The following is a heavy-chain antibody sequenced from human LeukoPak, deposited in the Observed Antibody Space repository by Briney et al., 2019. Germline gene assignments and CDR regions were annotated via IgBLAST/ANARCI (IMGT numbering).Heavy chain of an antibody. J-gene: IGHJ4*02. CDR2: ISGSSSYI. CDR3: ARALWELRSSAYFDH. D-gene: IGHD1-26*01. CDR1: GFTFSTYI. V-gene: IGHV3-21*06. Sequence: GGSLRLSCAAPGFTFSTYIMNWVRQAPGKGLEWVSSISGSSSYIYYADSMKGRFTISRDNAKSSLYLQMNSLRDEDTAIYFCARALWELRSSAYFDHWGQGTLVTVSS.